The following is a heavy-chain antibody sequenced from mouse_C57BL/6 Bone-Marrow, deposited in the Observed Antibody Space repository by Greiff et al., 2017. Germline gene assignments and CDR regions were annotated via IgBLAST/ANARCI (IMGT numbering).Heavy chain of an antibody. Sequence: EVQLQQSGPELVKPGASVKISCKASGYTFTDYYMNWVKQSHGKSLEWIGDINPNNGGTSYNQKFKGKATLTVDKSSSTAYMELRSLTSEDSAVYYCARGWDGYFDVWGKGTTVTVSS. CDR1: GYTFTDYY. CDR3: ARGWDGYFDV. J-gene: IGHJ1*03. CDR2: INPNNGGT. D-gene: IGHD4-1*01. V-gene: IGHV1-26*01.